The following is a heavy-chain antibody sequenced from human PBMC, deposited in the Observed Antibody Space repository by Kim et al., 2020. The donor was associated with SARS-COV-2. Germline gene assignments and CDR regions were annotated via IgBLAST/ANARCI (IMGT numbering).Heavy chain of an antibody. D-gene: IGHD6-19*01. J-gene: IGHJ6*02. CDR2: ISSSGSTI. CDR1: GFTFSSYE. CDR3: ATCISSGWHYYYGMDV. Sequence: GGSLRLSCAASGFTFSSYEMNWVRQAPGKGLEWVSYISSSGSTIYYADSVKGRFTISRDNAKNSLYLQMNSLRAEDTAVYYCATCISSGWHYYYGMDVWGQGTTVTVSS. V-gene: IGHV3-48*03.